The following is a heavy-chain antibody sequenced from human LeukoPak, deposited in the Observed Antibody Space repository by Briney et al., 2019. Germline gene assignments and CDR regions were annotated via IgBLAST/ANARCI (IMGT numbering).Heavy chain of an antibody. CDR2: ISAYNGNT. CDR1: GYTFTSYG. J-gene: IGHJ4*02. D-gene: IGHD3-22*01. CDR3: ARRTYYYDSSGYRQLYYFDY. V-gene: IGHV1-18*01. Sequence: ASVKVSCKASGYTFTSYGISWVRQAPGQGLEWMGWISAYNGNTNYAQKLQGRVTMTTDTSTSTAYMELRSLRSDDTAVYYCARRTYYYDSSGYRQLYYFDYWGQGTLVTVSS.